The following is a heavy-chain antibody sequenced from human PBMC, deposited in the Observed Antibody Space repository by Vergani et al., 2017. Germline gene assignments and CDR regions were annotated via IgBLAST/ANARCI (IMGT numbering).Heavy chain of an antibody. CDR3: ARDREVYYDILTGYYFPYYGMDV. J-gene: IGHJ6*02. V-gene: IGHV1-69*13. D-gene: IGHD3-9*01. Sequence: QVQLVQSGAEVKKPGSSVKVSCKASGGTFSSYAISWVRQAPGQGLEWMGRIIPIFGTANYAQKFQGRVTITADESTCTAYMELSSLRSEDTAVYYCARDREVYYDILTGYYFPYYGMDVWGQGTTVTVSS. CDR2: IIPIFGTA. CDR1: GGTFSSYA.